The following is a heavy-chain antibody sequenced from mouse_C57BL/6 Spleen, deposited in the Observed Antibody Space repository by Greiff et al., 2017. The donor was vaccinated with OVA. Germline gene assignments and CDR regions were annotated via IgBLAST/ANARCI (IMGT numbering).Heavy chain of an antibody. CDR2: INPNNGGT. CDR1: GYTFTDYY. D-gene: IGHD2-1*01. CDR3: AGIYGNY. V-gene: IGHV1-26*01. J-gene: IGHJ4*01. Sequence: EVQLQQSGPELVKPGASVKISCKASGYTFTDYYMNWVKQSHGKSLEWIGDINPNNGGTSYNQKFKGKATLTVDKSSSTAYMELRSLTSEDSAVYYCAGIYGNYWGQGTSVTVSS.